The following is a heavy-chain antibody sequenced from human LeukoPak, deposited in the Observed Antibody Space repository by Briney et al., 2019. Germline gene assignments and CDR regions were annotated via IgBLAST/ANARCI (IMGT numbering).Heavy chain of an antibody. CDR2: ISGRGGST. D-gene: IGHD1-7*01. V-gene: IGHV3-23*01. CDR1: GFTFSSYG. Sequence: AGGSLRLSCAASGFTFSSYGMHWVRQAPGKGLEWVSVISGRGGSTYYADSVKGRFTISRDNSKNTLYLQMNSLRAEDTAVYYCAKGVKLELGGHAFDIWGQGTMVTVSS. CDR3: AKGVKLELGGHAFDI. J-gene: IGHJ3*02.